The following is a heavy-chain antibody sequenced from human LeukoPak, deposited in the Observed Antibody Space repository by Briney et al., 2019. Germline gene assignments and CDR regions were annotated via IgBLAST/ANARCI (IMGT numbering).Heavy chain of an antibody. CDR1: GFTFDDYT. CDR3: AKDHYYGSGSYSRWVYFDY. J-gene: IGHJ4*02. Sequence: PGGSLRLSCAASGFTFDDYTMHWVHQAPGKGLEWVSLISWDGGSTYYADSVKGRFTISRDNSKNSLYLQMNSLRTEDTASYFCAKDHYYGSGSYSRWVYFDYWGQGTLVTVSS. CDR2: ISWDGGST. V-gene: IGHV3-43*01. D-gene: IGHD3-10*01.